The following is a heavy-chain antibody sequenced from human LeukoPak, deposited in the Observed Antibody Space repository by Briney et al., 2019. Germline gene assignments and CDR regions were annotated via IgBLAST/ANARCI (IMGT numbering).Heavy chain of an antibody. Sequence: ASVKVSCKASGGTFSSYAISWVRQAPGQGLEWMGGFDPEDGETIYAQKFQGRVTMTEDTSTDTAYMELSSLRSEDTAVYYCATDYPAWMWGQGTLVTVSS. CDR3: ATDYPAWM. CDR1: GGTFSSYA. D-gene: IGHD5-12*01. CDR2: FDPEDGET. J-gene: IGHJ4*02. V-gene: IGHV1-24*01.